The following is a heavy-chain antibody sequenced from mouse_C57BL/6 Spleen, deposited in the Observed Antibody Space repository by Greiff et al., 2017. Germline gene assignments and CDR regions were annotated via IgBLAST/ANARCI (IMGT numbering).Heavy chain of an antibody. CDR1: GYTFTSYW. J-gene: IGHJ2*01. CDR3: ARAYYSNYEGPYYFDY. V-gene: IGHV1-50*01. D-gene: IGHD2-5*01. CDR2: IDPSDSYT. Sequence: QVQLKQPGAELVKPGASVKLSCKASGYTFTSYWMQWVKQRPGQGLEWIGEIDPSDSYTNYNQKFKGKATLTVDTSSSTAYMQLSSLTSEDSAVYYCARAYYSNYEGPYYFDYWGQGTTLTVSS.